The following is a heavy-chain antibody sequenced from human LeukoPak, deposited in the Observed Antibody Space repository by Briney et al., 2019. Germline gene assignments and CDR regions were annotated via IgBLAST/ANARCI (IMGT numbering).Heavy chain of an antibody. CDR2: FDPEDGET. CDR1: GYTLTELS. CDR3: ARDTSTDTAMGH. V-gene: IGHV1-24*01. J-gene: IGHJ4*02. Sequence: ASVKVSCKVSGYTLTELSMHWVRQAPGKGLEWMGGFDPEDGETIYAQKFQGRVTMTEDTSTDTAYMELSSLRSEDTAVYYCARDTSTDTAMGHWGQGTLVTVSS. D-gene: IGHD5-18*01.